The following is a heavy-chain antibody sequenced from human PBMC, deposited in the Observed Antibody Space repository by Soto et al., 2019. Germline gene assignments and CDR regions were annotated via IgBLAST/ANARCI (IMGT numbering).Heavy chain of an antibody. CDR2: TYYRSRWYN. CDR3: AGQPSLQWYYMDV. Sequence: SQTLSLTCAISGDSVSSNSAAWNWIRQSPSGGLEWMGRTYYRSRWYNDYAVSVRSRITINPDTSKNQFSLHLNSVTPEDTSVYYCAGQPSLQWYYMDVWGKGTPVTVSS. J-gene: IGHJ6*03. CDR1: GDSVSSNSAA. D-gene: IGHD6-19*01. V-gene: IGHV6-1*01.